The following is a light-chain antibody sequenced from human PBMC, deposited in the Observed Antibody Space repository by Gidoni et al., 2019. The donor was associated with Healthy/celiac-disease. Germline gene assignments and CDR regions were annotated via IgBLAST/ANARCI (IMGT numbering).Light chain of an antibody. J-gene: IGKJ5*01. CDR2: GAS. Sequence: MPQSPATLSMSPRERATLSCRASQSVSSNLAWYQQKPGQAPRLLISGASTRTTGIPARFSGSGSGTELTLTISSLQSEDFAVYYCQQYNNWPPITFGQGTRLEIK. CDR3: QQYNNWPPIT. CDR1: QSVSSN. V-gene: IGKV3-15*01.